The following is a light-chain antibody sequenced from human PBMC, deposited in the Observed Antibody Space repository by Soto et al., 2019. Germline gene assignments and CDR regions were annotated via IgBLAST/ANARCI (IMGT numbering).Light chain of an antibody. Sequence: QSALTQPASVSGSPGQSITISCTGTSRDVGGYNSVSWYQQHPGNAPKLMIYEVTNRPSGVSNRFSGSKSGNTASLTISGLQAEDEADYYCSSYTSGSALYVFGTGTKLTVL. CDR1: SRDVGGYNS. CDR2: EVT. V-gene: IGLV2-14*01. J-gene: IGLJ1*01. CDR3: SSYTSGSALYV.